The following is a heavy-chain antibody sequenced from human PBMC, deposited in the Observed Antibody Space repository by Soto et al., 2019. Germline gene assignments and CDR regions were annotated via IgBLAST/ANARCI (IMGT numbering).Heavy chain of an antibody. CDR3: ARRFCSDSYCSYFDY. D-gene: IGHD2-15*01. CDR2: INHSGIT. V-gene: IGHV4-34*10. J-gene: IGHJ4*02. CDR1: GGSFRGYF. Sequence: LSLTCADYGGSFRGYFWSWIRQPPGKGLEWIGEINHSGITSYSPSLGSRVTTSVDTPKNQFSLRLRSVTAADTAIYYCARRFCSDSYCSYFDYWGRGTLVTVSS.